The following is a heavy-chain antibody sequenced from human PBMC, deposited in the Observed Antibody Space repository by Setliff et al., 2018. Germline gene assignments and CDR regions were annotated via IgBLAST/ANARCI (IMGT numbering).Heavy chain of an antibody. D-gene: IGHD2-2*01. V-gene: IGHV4-39*01. Sequence: PSETLSLTCAVYGGSFSGYYWGWIRQPPGKGLEWIGSIYYSGSTYYNPSLKSRVTISVDTSKNQFSLKLSSVTAADTAVYYCARRVREYQLLFGDYYYYMDVWGKGTTVTVSS. CDR2: IYYSGST. J-gene: IGHJ6*03. CDR1: GGSFSGYY. CDR3: ARRVREYQLLFGDYYYYMDV.